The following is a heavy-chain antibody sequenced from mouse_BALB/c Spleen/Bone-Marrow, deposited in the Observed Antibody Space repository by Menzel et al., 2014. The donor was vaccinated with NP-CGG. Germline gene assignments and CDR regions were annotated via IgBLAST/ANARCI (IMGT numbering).Heavy chain of an antibody. V-gene: IGHV1-14*01. J-gene: IGHJ3*01. Sequence: VQLQQPGPELVKPGASVKMSCKASGYTFTSYVMHWVKQKPGQGLEWIGYINPYNDGTKYNEKFKGKATLTSDKSSSTAYMELSSLNSEDSAVYYCARSGWYDGFGYCGQGTLVTVSA. CDR2: INPYNDGT. D-gene: IGHD2-14*01. CDR3: ARSGWYDGFGY. CDR1: GYTFTSYV.